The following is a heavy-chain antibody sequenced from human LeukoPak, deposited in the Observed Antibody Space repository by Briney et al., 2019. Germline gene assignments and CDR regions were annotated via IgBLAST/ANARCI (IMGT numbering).Heavy chain of an antibody. Sequence: GGSLRLSCAASGFTVSSNYMSWVRQAPGKGLEWVSVIYSGGSTYYADSVKGRFTISRDNSKNTLYLQMNSLRAEDTAVYYCAKDIQTTVDNWFDPWGQGTLVTVSS. CDR1: GFTVSSNY. J-gene: IGHJ5*02. CDR2: IYSGGST. CDR3: AKDIQTTVDNWFDP. V-gene: IGHV3-53*01. D-gene: IGHD4-23*01.